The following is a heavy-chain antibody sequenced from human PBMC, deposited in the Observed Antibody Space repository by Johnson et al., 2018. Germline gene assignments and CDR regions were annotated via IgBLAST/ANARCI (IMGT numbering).Heavy chain of an antibody. CDR1: GFTFSSYW. Sequence: VQLVQSGGGLVKPGGSLRLSCAASGFTFSSYWMSWVRQAPGKGLEWVANIKQDGSEKYYVDSVKGRFTISSANAKNSLFLQMNSLRADDTAVYYCARAKDAAFDIWGQGTLVTVSS. V-gene: IGHV3-7*01. CDR2: IKQDGSEK. CDR3: ARAKDAAFDI. J-gene: IGHJ3*02.